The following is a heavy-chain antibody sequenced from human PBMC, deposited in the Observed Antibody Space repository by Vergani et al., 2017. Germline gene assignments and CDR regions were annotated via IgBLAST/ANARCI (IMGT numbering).Heavy chain of an antibody. CDR2: ISSSSSYI. CDR3: ARGGYCSSTSCRYYYYYGMDV. D-gene: IGHD2-2*01. CDR1: GLPFSSYS. Sequence: EVQLVESGGGLVKPGGSLRLSCAASGLPFSSYSMNWVRQAPGKGLEWVSSISSSSSYIYYADSVKGRFTISRDNARNSLYLQMNSLRAEDTAVYYCARGGYCSSTSCRYYYYYGMDVWGQGTTVTVSS. V-gene: IGHV3-21*01. J-gene: IGHJ6*02.